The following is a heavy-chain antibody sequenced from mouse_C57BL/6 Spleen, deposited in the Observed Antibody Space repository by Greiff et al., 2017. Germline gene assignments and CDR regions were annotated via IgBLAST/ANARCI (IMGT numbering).Heavy chain of an antibody. D-gene: IGHD2-5*01. CDR3: AKNSYSNYVKAMDY. CDR2: IWRGGST. V-gene: IGHV2-5*01. Sequence: QVQLQQSGPGLVQPSQSLSITCTVSGFSLTSYGVHWVRQSPGKGLEWLGVIWRGGSTDYNAAFISRLSITKDNSKSQVFFKMNSLQADDTAIYYCAKNSYSNYVKAMDYWGQGTSVTVSS. CDR1: GFSLTSYG. J-gene: IGHJ4*01.